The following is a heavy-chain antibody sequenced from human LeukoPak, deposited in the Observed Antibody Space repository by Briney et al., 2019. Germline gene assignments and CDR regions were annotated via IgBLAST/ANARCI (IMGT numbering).Heavy chain of an antibody. CDR2: VSDSGST. CDR3: ARSHGLY. V-gene: IGHV4-59*01. CDR1: ADSFSGYL. J-gene: IGHJ4*02. Sequence: SETLSLTCTVSADSFSGYLWAWIRQPPGKGLEWIGYVSDSGSTNYNPSLNSRPSISLDTAKNQFSLKLRSVTAADTAVYYCARSHGLYWGQGTLATVSS.